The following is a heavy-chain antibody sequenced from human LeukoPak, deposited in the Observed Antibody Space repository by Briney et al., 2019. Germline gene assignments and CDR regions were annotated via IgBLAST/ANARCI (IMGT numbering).Heavy chain of an antibody. J-gene: IGHJ4*02. CDR2: INQDGSEK. V-gene: IGHV3-7*03. CDR1: GFTFSSYW. Sequence: SGGSLRLSCAASGFTFSSYWTGWVRQAPGKGLEWVASINQDGSEKYYVDFVKGRFTISRDYSKNTLYLQMNSLRAEDTALYYCAKDGMYSSSSSYYFDYWGPGTLVTVSS. CDR3: AKDGMYSSSSSYYFDY. D-gene: IGHD6-6*01.